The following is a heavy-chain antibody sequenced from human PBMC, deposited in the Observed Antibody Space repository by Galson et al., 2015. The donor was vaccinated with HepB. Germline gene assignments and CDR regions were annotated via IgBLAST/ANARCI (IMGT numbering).Heavy chain of an antibody. CDR1: GFTFSSYA. D-gene: IGHD3-22*01. Sequence: SLRLSCAASGFTFSSYAMSWVRQAPGKGLEWVSGISGSGGTTYYADSVKGRFTVSRDNSKNTLYLQMNRLRAEDTAVYYCTTDQNYYDSSGYHIAYFDYWGQGTLVTVSS. J-gene: IGHJ4*02. CDR3: TTDQNYYDSSGYHIAYFDY. CDR2: ISGSGGTT. V-gene: IGHV3-23*01.